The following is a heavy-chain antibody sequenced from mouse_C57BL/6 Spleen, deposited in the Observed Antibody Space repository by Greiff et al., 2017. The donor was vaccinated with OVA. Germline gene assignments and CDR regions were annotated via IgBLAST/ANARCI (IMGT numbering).Heavy chain of an antibody. Sequence: DVKLVESGGGLVKPGGSLKLSCAASGFTFSSYAMSWVRQTPEKRLEWVATISDGGSYSYYPANVKGRFTISRNNDQNKLYLKMGHLKSEDTARYYCARGDVWFAYWGQGTLVTVSA. CDR2: ISDGGSYS. CDR3: ARGDVWFAY. CDR1: GFTFSSYA. V-gene: IGHV5-4*03. J-gene: IGHJ3*01.